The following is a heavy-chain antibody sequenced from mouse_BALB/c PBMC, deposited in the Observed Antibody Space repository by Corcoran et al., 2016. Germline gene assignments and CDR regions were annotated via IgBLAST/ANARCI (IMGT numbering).Heavy chain of an antibody. D-gene: IGHD1-1*01. Sequence: QVQLQQSGAELMKPGASVKISCKATGYTFSSYWIEWVKQRPGHGLEWLGEILPGSGSTNYNEKFKGKATFTADTSSNTAYMQLSSLTSEDSAVYYCARSPYYGSSGFAYWGQGTLVTVSA. V-gene: IGHV1-9*01. CDR2: ILPGSGST. CDR3: ARSPYYGSSGFAY. J-gene: IGHJ3*01. CDR1: GYTFSSYW.